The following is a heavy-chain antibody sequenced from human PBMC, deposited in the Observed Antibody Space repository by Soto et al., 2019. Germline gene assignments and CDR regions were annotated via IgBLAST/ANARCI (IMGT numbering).Heavy chain of an antibody. J-gene: IGHJ6*02. CDR3: ATDSATSYFGMDV. Sequence: SETLSLTCAVYGGSFTGNYRSWIRQPPGKGLEWIGEVNDSGSTNFNPSLKSRVTISVDTSKKQFTLKLTSVTAADTAVYYCATDSATSYFGMDVWGHGTTVTVSS. CDR1: GGSFTGNY. CDR2: VNDSGST. D-gene: IGHD1-26*01. V-gene: IGHV4-34*01.